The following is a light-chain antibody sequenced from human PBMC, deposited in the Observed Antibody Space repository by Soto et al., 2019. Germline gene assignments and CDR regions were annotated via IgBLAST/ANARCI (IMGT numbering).Light chain of an antibody. CDR1: QSISTY. V-gene: IGKV1-39*01. J-gene: IGKJ1*01. CDR3: QQKYRLPRT. CDR2: GAS. Sequence: QMTQSPSSLSASVGDRVTITCRASQSISTYLNWYQHKPGKAPKVLINGASRLHTGVPSRFSGSGSGTEFTLTISSLQPEDFATYFWQQKYRLPRTFGQGTKVEIK.